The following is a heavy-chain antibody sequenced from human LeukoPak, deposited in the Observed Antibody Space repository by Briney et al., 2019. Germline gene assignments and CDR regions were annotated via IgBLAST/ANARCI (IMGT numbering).Heavy chain of an antibody. V-gene: IGHV4-34*01. D-gene: IGHD3-3*01. J-gene: IGHJ4*02. Sequence: SETLSLTCAVYGGSFSGYYWSWIRQPPGKGLEGIGEINHSGSTNYNPSLKRRVTISVDTSKNQSSLKLSSVTAADTAVYYCARTVRFLEWLLDYWGQGTLVTVSS. CDR1: GGSFSGYY. CDR2: INHSGST. CDR3: ARTVRFLEWLLDY.